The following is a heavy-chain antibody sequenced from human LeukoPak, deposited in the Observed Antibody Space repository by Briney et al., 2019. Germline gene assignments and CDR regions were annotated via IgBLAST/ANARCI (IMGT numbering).Heavy chain of an antibody. Sequence: SETLSLTCAVSGGSISSSNWWSWVRQPPGKGLEWIGEIYHSGSTDYDPSLKSRVTISVDKSKNQFSLKLSSVTAADTAVYYCARVICSSTSCYENYYYGTDVWGQGTTVTVSS. J-gene: IGHJ6*02. V-gene: IGHV4-4*02. CDR2: IYHSGST. D-gene: IGHD2-2*01. CDR3: ARVICSSTSCYENYYYGTDV. CDR1: GGSISSSNW.